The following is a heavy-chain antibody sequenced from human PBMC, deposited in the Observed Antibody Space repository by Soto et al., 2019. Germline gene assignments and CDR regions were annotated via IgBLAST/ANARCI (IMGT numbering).Heavy chain of an antibody. V-gene: IGHV3-7*01. CDR3: ARYWSSTSCSDAFDI. J-gene: IGHJ3*02. CDR2: INQDGSEK. CDR1: GFTFSNYW. D-gene: IGHD2-2*01. Sequence: EVQLVESGGGLVQPGESLRLSCAASGFTFSNYWMSWVRQAPGKGLEWVANINQDGSEKYYVDSVKGRFTISRDNAKNSVYLQMNSRRAEDTAVYYCARYWSSTSCSDAFDIWGQGTVVTVSS.